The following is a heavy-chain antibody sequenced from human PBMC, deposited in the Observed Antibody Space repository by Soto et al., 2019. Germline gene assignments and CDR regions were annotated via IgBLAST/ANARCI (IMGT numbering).Heavy chain of an antibody. CDR1: GRSINNYY. CDR3: ARGFVVVTATDAFDI. V-gene: IGHV4-59*01. J-gene: IGHJ3*02. Sequence: SETLSLTCTVSGRSINNYYWNWIRQPPGKGLEWIGYIYYSGSTKYNPSLKSRVTISIDTSKNQFSLKLSSVTAADTAVYYCARGFVVVTATDAFDIWGQGTMVTVS. CDR2: IYYSGST. D-gene: IGHD2-21*02.